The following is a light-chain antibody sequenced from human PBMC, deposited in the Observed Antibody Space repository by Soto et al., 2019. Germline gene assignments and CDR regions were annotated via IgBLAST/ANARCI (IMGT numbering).Light chain of an antibody. V-gene: IGKV3-20*01. Sequence: IVLTQTPCTLPLSPGESASLSCRASQSVSSRYLAWYQQKPGQAPRLLMYGASSRATGIPERFSGSGSGTDFTLTISRLEPEDFELYYCQEYGSLRWTFGQGTKVDIK. CDR1: QSVSSRY. CDR2: GAS. J-gene: IGKJ1*01. CDR3: QEYGSLRWT.